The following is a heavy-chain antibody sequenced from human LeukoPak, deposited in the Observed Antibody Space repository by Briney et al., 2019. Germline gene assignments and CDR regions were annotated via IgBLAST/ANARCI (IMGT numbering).Heavy chain of an antibody. CDR3: ARDGGDLLRVDY. J-gene: IGHJ4*02. Sequence: ASVKVSCKASGYTFTSYGISWVRQAPGQGLDWMGWISVYNGDTRYAQKFQGRVTMTTDTSTSTAYMELRSLTSDVTAVYYCARDGGDLLRVDYWGQGTQVTVSS. CDR2: ISVYNGDT. CDR1: GYTFTSYG. V-gene: IGHV1-18*01. D-gene: IGHD1-26*01.